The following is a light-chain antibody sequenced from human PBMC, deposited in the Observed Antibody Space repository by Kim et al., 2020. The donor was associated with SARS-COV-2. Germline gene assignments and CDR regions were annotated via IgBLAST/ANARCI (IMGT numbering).Light chain of an antibody. CDR1: QGINND. CDR3: QKYNSAPWT. Sequence: DIRMTQSPSSLSASVGDRVTITCRASQGINNDLAWYQQKPGKVPTLLIYGASALQSGVPSRFSGRGSGTDFTLTISSLQPEDVAVYYCQKYNSAPWTFGQGTKVDIK. J-gene: IGKJ1*01. CDR2: GAS. V-gene: IGKV1-27*01.